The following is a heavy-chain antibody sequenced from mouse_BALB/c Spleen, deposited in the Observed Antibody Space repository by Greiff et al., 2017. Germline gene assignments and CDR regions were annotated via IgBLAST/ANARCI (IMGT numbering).Heavy chain of an antibody. V-gene: IGHV5-6-2*01. Sequence: DVKLVESGGGLVKLGGSLKLSCAASGFTFSSYYMSWVRQTPEKRLELVAAINSNGGSTYYPDTVKGRFTISRDNAKNTLYLQMSSLKSEDTALYYCARRKLGRVEYYFDYWGQGTTLTVSS. J-gene: IGHJ2*01. CDR2: INSNGGST. CDR3: ARRKLGRVEYYFDY. CDR1: GFTFSSYY. D-gene: IGHD4-1*01.